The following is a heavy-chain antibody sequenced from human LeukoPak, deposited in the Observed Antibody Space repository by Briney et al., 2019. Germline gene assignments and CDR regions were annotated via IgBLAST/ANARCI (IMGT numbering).Heavy chain of an antibody. CDR1: GFTFSENW. J-gene: IGHJ2*01. D-gene: IGHD1-26*01. V-gene: IGHV3-7*01. CDR2: IRQDGREI. Sequence: GGSLRLSCVASGFTFSENWMTWVRQAPGKGLEWVACIRQDGREIYYVDSVKGRFTISRDNTKSSLYLQMTGLRVEDTALYYCASGGVVGASTYWYFDLWGQGTLVTVSS. CDR3: ASGGVVGASTYWYFDL.